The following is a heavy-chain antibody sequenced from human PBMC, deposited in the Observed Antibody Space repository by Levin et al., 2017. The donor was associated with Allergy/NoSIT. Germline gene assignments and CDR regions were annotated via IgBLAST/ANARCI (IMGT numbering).Heavy chain of an antibody. CDR3: ARDKGVYLGSWRGLTCDY. D-gene: IGHD3-3*01. CDR2: IKQDGTEK. V-gene: IGHV3-7*01. Sequence: QPGGSLRLSCAASGFTLSTYWMTWVRQAPGKGLEWVANIKQDGTEKNYLDSVKGRFTISRDNAKNSLYLQMNSLSADDTAIYYCARDKGVYLGSWRGLTCDYWGQGTLVTVSS. CDR1: GFTLSTYW. J-gene: IGHJ4*02.